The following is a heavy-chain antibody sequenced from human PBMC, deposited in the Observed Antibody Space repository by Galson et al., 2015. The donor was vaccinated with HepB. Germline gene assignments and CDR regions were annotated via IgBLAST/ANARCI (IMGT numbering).Heavy chain of an antibody. CDR2: ISYDGSNK. J-gene: IGHJ4*02. CDR3: AKDPYLYSALAGTMAGFDY. V-gene: IGHV3-30*18. Sequence: SLRLSCAASGFTFSNYGMHWVRQAPGKGLEGVAVISYDGSNKYSADSVKGRFTISRDNSKNTLYLQMNSLRAEDTALYYCAKDPYLYSALAGTMAGFDYWGQGTLVTVTS. D-gene: IGHD6-19*01. CDR1: GFTFSNYG.